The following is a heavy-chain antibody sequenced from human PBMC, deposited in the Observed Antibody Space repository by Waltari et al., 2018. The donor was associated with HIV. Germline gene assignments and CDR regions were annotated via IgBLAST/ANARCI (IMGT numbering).Heavy chain of an antibody. J-gene: IGHJ6*02. V-gene: IGHV3-53*02. CDR1: GFTVSSNY. CDR3: ARNTYGSGSDLDYYGMDV. CDR2: IYSGGST. D-gene: IGHD3-10*01. Sequence: EVPLVETGGGLIQPGGSLRLSCAESGFTVSSNYMSWVRQAPGKGLEWVSVIYSGGSTYYADSVKGRFTISRDNSKNTLYLQMNSLRAEDTAVYYCARNTYGSGSDLDYYGMDVWGQGTTVTVSS.